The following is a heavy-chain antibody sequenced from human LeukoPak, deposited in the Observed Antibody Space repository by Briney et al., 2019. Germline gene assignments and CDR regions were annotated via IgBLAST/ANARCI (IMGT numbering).Heavy chain of an antibody. V-gene: IGHV4-61*05. J-gene: IGHJ3*02. Sequence: PSETLSLTCTVSGGSISSSSYYWGWIRQPPGKGLEWIGYIYYSGSTNYNPSLKSRVTISVDTSKNQFSLKLSSVTAADTAVYYCARSPATYDAFDIWGQGTMVTVSS. CDR2: IYYSGST. CDR1: GGSISSSSYY. CDR3: ARSPATYDAFDI. D-gene: IGHD1-1*01.